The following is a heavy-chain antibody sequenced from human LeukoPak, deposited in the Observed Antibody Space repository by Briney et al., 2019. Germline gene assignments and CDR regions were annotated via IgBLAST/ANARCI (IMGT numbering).Heavy chain of an antibody. V-gene: IGHV3-23*01. CDR1: GFTFSDYA. CDR3: AKRGSYSSSFTSTFDY. J-gene: IGHJ4*02. Sequence: GGSLRLSCAASGFTFSDYAMTWVRQAPGKGLEWVSTINSGGAINYADSVKGRFTISRDDPKNTLYLQMNSLRAEDTAVYYCAKRGSYSSSFTSTFDYWGQGTLVTVSS. D-gene: IGHD6-6*01. CDR2: INSGGAI.